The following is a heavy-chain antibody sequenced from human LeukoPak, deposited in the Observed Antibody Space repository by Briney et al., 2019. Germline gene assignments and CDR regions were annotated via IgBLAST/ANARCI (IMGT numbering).Heavy chain of an antibody. CDR1: EFTFSNYW. CDR3: AKNRPEMARTPYYFDY. D-gene: IGHD5-24*01. J-gene: IGHJ4*02. V-gene: IGHV3-7*01. CDR2: IRQDGNDK. Sequence: GGSLRVCCAASEFTFSNYWMSWVRQAPGKGLEWAANIRQDGNDKKYVDSVKGRFTISRDNAKNSLYLQMNSLRAEDTAVYYCAKNRPEMARTPYYFDYWGQGTLVTVSS.